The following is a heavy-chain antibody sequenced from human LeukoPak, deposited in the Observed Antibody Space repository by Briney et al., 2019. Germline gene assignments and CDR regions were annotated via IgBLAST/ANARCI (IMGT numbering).Heavy chain of an antibody. CDR1: VYTLSDNW. Sequence: GGSQRLSPGVSVYTLSDNWMRWVREAPGKGLEWGAAINKDGSEIQYVNSVKGRFTISRDNARNSVYLQMTSLGAEDTAVYYCATYTQHFGAPGGADYWGLGTLVTVSS. V-gene: IGHV3-7*01. J-gene: IGHJ4*02. CDR2: INKDGSEI. D-gene: IGHD2-8*02. CDR3: ATYTQHFGAPGGADY.